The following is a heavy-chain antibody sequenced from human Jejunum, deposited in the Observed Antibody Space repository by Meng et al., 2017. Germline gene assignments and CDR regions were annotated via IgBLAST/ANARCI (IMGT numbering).Heavy chain of an antibody. CDR3: ARGGYYSFDY. CDR2: IYQSGST. D-gene: IGHD5-18*01. J-gene: IGHJ4*02. CDR1: GGSISSVYW. Sequence: QVHVQVSGPGLVEPSQTLSLTCAVSGGSISSVYWWTWVRQSPGKGLEWIGEIYQSGSTNYNPSLKSRVTISVDKSKNQFSLKLTSVTAADTAVYYCARGGYYSFDYWGQGTLVTVSS. V-gene: IGHV4-4*02.